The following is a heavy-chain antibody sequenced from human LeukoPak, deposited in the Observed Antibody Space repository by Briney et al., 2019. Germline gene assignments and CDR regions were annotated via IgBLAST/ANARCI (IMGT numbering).Heavy chain of an antibody. CDR2: IYFTGST. J-gene: IGHJ4*02. Sequence: SETLSLTCTVSGGSISTHYWTWIRQPPGKGLEWIGYIYFTGSTNYNPSLKSRVTISVDASKNQFSLKLSSMTDADTAMYYCARGSRQIDYWGQGTLVTVSS. V-gene: IGHV4-59*11. CDR3: ARGSRQIDY. CDR1: GGSISTHY.